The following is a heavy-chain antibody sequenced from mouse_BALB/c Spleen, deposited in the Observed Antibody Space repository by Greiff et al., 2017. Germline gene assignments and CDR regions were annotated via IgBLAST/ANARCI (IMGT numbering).Heavy chain of an antibody. Sequence: EVKLVESGGGLVQPGGSLKLSCAASGFTFSSYGMSWVRQTPDKRLELVATINSNGGSTYYPDSVKGRFTISRDNAKNTLYLQMSSLKSEDTAMYYCARGSYYYGRGYYFDYWGQGTTLTVSS. D-gene: IGHD1-1*01. V-gene: IGHV5-6-3*01. CDR1: GFTFSSYG. J-gene: IGHJ2*01. CDR2: INSNGGST. CDR3: ARGSYYYGRGYYFDY.